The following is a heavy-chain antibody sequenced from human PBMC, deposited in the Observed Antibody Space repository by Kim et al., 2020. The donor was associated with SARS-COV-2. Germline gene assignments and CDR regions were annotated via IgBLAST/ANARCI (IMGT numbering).Heavy chain of an antibody. D-gene: IGHD3-9*01. V-gene: IGHV3-33*06. CDR2: LWYDVLNK. CDR3: SKDLEYDILSGPNWFDP. J-gene: IGHJ5*02. CDR1: GFTFSSYC. Sequence: GGSLRLSCAASGFTFSSYCMHWVRQAPCKWLEWVAVLWYDVLNKYYSDSVQGRFTISRDNSKNPLYLQMTGLRAEDTAVYYCSKDLEYDILSGPNWFDPRGQGTLVTVSS.